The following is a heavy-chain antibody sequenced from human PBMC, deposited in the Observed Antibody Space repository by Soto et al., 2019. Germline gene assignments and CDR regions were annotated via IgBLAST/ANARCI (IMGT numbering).Heavy chain of an antibody. Sequence: SVKVSCKASGGTFSSYAISWVRQAPGQGLEWMGGIIPIFGTANYAQKFQGRVTITADESTSTAYMELSSLRSEDTAVYYCAKDYYDSSGYWFDPWGQGTPVTVSS. J-gene: IGHJ5*02. V-gene: IGHV1-69*13. D-gene: IGHD3-22*01. CDR1: GGTFSSYA. CDR3: AKDYYDSSGYWFDP. CDR2: IIPIFGTA.